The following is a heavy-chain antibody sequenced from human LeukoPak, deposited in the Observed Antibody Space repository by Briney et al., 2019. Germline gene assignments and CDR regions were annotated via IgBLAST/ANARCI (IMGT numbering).Heavy chain of an antibody. V-gene: IGHV3-21*01. J-gene: IGHJ5*02. CDR3: ARTDYDILTSNWFDP. CDR1: GFTFSSYS. Sequence: GGSLRLSCAASGFTFSSYSMNWVRQAPGKGLEWVSSISSSSSYIYYADSVKGRFTISRDNAKNSLYLQMNSLRAEDTAVYYCARTDYDILTSNWFDPWGQGTLVTVSS. D-gene: IGHD3-9*01. CDR2: ISSSSSYI.